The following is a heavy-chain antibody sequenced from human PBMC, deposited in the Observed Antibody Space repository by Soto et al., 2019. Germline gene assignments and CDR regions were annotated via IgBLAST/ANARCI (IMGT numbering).Heavy chain of an antibody. J-gene: IGHJ4*02. CDR3: AKEGSAGTSDY. V-gene: IGHV3-30*18. CDR1: GFTFSSYV. Sequence: PGGSLRLSCAASGFTFSSYVMHWVRQAPGKGLEWVAVISYDGSNKYYADSVKGRFTISRDNSKNTLYLQMNSLRAEDTAVYYCAKEGSAGTSDYWGQGTMVTVSS. CDR2: ISYDGSNK. D-gene: IGHD6-13*01.